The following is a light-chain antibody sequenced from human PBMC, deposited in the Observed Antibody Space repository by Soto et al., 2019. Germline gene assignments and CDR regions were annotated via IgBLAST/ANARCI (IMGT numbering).Light chain of an antibody. V-gene: IGKV1-5*03. CDR2: KAS. J-gene: IGKJ1*01. Sequence: DIQMTQSPSTLSASVGDRVTITCRARQSISSWLAWYQQKPGKAPKLLIYKASSLESGVPSRFSGSGSGTEFTLTISSLQPDDFATYYCQQYNSYSWTFGQGTKVQLK. CDR1: QSISSW. CDR3: QQYNSYSWT.